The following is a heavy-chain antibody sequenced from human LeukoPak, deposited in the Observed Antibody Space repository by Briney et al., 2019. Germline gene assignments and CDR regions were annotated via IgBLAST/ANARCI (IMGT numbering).Heavy chain of an antibody. CDR3: ARIVPVDLDNWFDP. CDR2: IYNSAST. CDR1: GGSVSSYY. Sequence: SDTLSLTCTVSGGSVSSYYWSWIRLPPGKGLEWIGYIYNSASTNYNPSLKSRVTISIDTSKNQYSLKLSSVTAADTAVYYCARIVPVDLDNWFDPWGQGTLVTVSP. J-gene: IGHJ5*02. V-gene: IGHV4-59*02. D-gene: IGHD2-2*01.